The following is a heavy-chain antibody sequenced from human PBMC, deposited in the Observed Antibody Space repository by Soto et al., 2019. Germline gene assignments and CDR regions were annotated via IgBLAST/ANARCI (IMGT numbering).Heavy chain of an antibody. V-gene: IGHV3-23*01. Sequence: GGSLRLSCAASGFTFSSYAMSWVRQAPGKGLEWVSAISGSGGSTYYADSVKGRFTISRDNSKNTLYLQMNSLRAEDTAVYYCAKEGGGATMVRGVMSSWGQGTLVTVSS. CDR3: AKEGGGATMVRGVMSS. D-gene: IGHD3-10*01. J-gene: IGHJ5*02. CDR2: ISGSGGST. CDR1: GFTFSSYA.